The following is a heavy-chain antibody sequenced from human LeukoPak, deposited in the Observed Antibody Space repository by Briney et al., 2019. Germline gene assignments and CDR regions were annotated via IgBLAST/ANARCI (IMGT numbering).Heavy chain of an antibody. CDR2: INHSGST. V-gene: IGHV4-34*01. CDR1: GGSFSGYY. CDR3: ARGQGGSGSYYKLPLFDY. J-gene: IGHJ4*02. D-gene: IGHD3-10*01. Sequence: SETLSLTCAVYGGSFSGYYWSWIRQPPGKGLEWIGEINHSGSTNYNPSLKSRVTISVGTSKNQFSLKLSSVTAADTAVYYCARGQGGSGSYYKLPLFDYWGQGTLVTVSS.